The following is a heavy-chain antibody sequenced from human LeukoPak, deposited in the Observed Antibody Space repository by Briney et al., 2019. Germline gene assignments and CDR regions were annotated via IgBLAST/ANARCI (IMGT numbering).Heavy chain of an antibody. CDR1: GYTFTSYG. Sequence: ASVKVSCTASGYTFTSYGISWVRQAPGQGLEWMGWISAYNGNTNYAQKLQGRVTMTTDTSTSTAYMELRSLRSDDTAVYYCARDLEEIVVVPAAIYYYGMDVWGQGTTVTVSS. CDR3: ARDLEEIVVVPAAIYYYGMDV. D-gene: IGHD2-2*01. CDR2: ISAYNGNT. V-gene: IGHV1-18*01. J-gene: IGHJ6*02.